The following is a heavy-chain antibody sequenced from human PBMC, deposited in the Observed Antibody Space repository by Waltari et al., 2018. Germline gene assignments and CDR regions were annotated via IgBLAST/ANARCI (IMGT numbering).Heavy chain of an antibody. Sequence: LEWIGSFYYGGSTYYNPSLKSRVTISVHTSKSQFSLNLTSVTAADTALYFCARLGYCSSTSCYTTFFDAFDIWGQGTMVTVSS. V-gene: IGHV4-39*07. J-gene: IGHJ3*02. D-gene: IGHD2-2*02. CDR3: ARLGYCSSTSCYTTFFDAFDI. CDR2: FYYGGST.